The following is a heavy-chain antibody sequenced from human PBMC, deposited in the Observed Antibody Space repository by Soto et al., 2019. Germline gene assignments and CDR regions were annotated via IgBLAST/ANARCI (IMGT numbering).Heavy chain of an antibody. J-gene: IGHJ4*02. Sequence: SVKVSCKASGGTFSSYTISWVRQAPGQGLEWMGRIIPILGIANYAQKFQGRVTITADKSTSTAYMELSSLRSEDTAVYYCARDNGYDPKYLDYWGQGTLVTVSS. V-gene: IGHV1-69*04. CDR3: ARDNGYDPKYLDY. CDR2: IIPILGIA. CDR1: GGTFSSYT. D-gene: IGHD5-12*01.